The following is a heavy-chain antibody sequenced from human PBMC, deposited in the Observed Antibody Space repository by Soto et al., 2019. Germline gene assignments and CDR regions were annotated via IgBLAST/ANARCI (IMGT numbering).Heavy chain of an antibody. D-gene: IGHD2-15*01. CDR3: ARQRPTRRVVVAATDVSIWFDP. CDR1: GGSISSSSYY. CDR2: IYYSGST. J-gene: IGHJ5*02. V-gene: IGHV4-39*01. Sequence: QLQLQESGPGLVKPSETLSLTCTVSGGSISSSSYYWGWIRQPPGKGLEWIGSIYYSGSTYYNPSLKSRVTISVDTSKNQFSLKLSSVTAADTAVYYCARQRPTRRVVVAATDVSIWFDPWGQGTLVTVSS.